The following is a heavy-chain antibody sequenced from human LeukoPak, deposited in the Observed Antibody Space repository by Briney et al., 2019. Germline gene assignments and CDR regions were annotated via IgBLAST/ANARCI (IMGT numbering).Heavy chain of an antibody. CDR2: IRYDGSNK. V-gene: IGHV3-30*02. Sequence: GRSLRLSCAASGFTFSSYGMHWVRQAPGKGLEWVAFIRYDGSNKYYADSVKGRFTISRDNSKNTLYLQMNSLRAEDTAVYYCAKFDRSGTDFDYWGQGTLVTVSS. CDR1: GFTFSSYG. CDR3: AKFDRSGTDFDY. D-gene: IGHD3-3*01. J-gene: IGHJ4*02.